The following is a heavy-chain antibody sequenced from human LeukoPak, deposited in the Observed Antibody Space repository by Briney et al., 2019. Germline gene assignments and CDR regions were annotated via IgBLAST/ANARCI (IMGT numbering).Heavy chain of an antibody. J-gene: IGHJ4*02. D-gene: IGHD3-10*01. Sequence: GASVKVSYKASGGTFSNYAISWVRQAPGQGLEWMGGIIPLFGTANYAQKFLGRVIITADESTSTTHMYLSSLKSEDTAVYYCAREWAGYGSGSYYYYWGQGTLVTVSS. CDR1: GGTFSNYA. CDR3: AREWAGYGSGSYYYY. CDR2: IIPLFGTA. V-gene: IGHV1-69*13.